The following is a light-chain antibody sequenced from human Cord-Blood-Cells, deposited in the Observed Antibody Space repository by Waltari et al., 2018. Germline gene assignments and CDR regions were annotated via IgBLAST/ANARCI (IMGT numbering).Light chain of an antibody. CDR1: QGISSW. CDR3: RQANSVPFT. V-gene: IGKV1-12*01. J-gene: IGKJ3*01. Sequence: DIQMTQSPSSVAASVGDRVTITCRASQGISSWLAGYQQKPGKAPKLLIYAASSLQSGVPARFGGSESGTDCTLAISSLQPEAFATYYCRQANSVPFTFAPGTKVDIK. CDR2: AAS.